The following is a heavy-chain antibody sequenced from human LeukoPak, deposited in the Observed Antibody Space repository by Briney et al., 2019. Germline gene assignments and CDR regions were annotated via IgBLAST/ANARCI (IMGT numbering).Heavy chain of an antibody. Sequence: PSETLSLTCAVYGGSFSGYYWSWIRQPPGKGLEWIGEINHSGSTNYNPSLKSRVTISVDTSKNQFSLKLSSVTAADTAVYYCARTRRFLEWLSRAINWFDPWGQGTLVTVSS. J-gene: IGHJ5*02. CDR3: ARTRRFLEWLSRAINWFDP. CDR2: INHSGST. V-gene: IGHV4-34*01. CDR1: GGSFSGYY. D-gene: IGHD3-3*01.